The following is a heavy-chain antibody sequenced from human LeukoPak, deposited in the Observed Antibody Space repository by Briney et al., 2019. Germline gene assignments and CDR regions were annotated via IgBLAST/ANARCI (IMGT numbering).Heavy chain of an antibody. D-gene: IGHD5-24*01. CDR2: IYYSGST. V-gene: IGHV4-59*01. Sequence: PSETLSLTCTVSGGSINSYYWSWIRQPPGKGLEWIGYIYYSGSTNYNPSLKSRVTISVDTSKNQFSLKLSSVTAADTAVYYCARGNGYNYYWGQGTLVTVSS. CDR1: GGSINSYY. CDR3: ARGNGYNYY. J-gene: IGHJ4*02.